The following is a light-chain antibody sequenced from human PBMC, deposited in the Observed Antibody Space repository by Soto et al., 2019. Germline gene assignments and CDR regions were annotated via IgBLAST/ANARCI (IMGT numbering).Light chain of an antibody. V-gene: IGLV6-57*04. Sequence: NFMLTQSLSVSESPGKTVTISCTRSRGSIASEHVQWYQQRPGSAPTTVIYDNSQRPSGVPDRFSGSIDSSSNSASLTISGLKTEDEADYYCQSFDTSTVVFGGGTKLTVL. CDR2: DNS. CDR3: QSFDTSTVV. J-gene: IGLJ2*01. CDR1: RGSIASEH.